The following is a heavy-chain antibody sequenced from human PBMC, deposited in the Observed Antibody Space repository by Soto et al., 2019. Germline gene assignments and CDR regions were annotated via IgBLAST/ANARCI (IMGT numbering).Heavy chain of an antibody. V-gene: IGHV3-73*01. Sequence: GGSLRLSCAASGFTFSGPDMHWVRQASGKGLEWVGRVRSKANIHATEFAASVKGRFTISRDDSKNTVYLQMSSLRTEDTAVYYCTRQGPRDGYNWGFDFWGQGALVTAPQ. J-gene: IGHJ4*02. CDR3: TRQGPRDGYNWGFDF. D-gene: IGHD5-12*01. CDR1: GFTFSGPD. CDR2: VRSKANIHAT.